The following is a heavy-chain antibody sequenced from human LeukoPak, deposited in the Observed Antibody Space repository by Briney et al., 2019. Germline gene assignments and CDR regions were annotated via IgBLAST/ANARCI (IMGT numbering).Heavy chain of an antibody. J-gene: IGHJ4*02. CDR1: GFIFSNYA. V-gene: IGHV3-23*01. CDR3: ARGVYGGSNVFDY. Sequence: GGSLRLSCAASGFIFSNYAMGWGRQAPGKGLEWVSSITGSGGNTYYADSVKGRFTFSRDNSKNTLHLQMNSLRAEDTAVYYCARGVYGGSNVFDYWGQGTLVTVSS. CDR2: ITGSGGNT. D-gene: IGHD4-23*01.